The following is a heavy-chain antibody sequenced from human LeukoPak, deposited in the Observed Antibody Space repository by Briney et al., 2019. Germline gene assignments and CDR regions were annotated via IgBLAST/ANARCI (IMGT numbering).Heavy chain of an antibody. CDR3: ARDREAWLGKNFDY. V-gene: IGHV3-48*03. J-gene: IGHJ4*02. Sequence: GGSLRLSCAASGFTFSSYEMNRVRQAPGKGLEWVSYISSSGSTIYYADSVKGRFTISRDNAKNSLYLQMNSLRAEDTAVYYCARDREAWLGKNFDYWGQGTLVTVSS. CDR2: ISSSGSTI. D-gene: IGHD6-19*01. CDR1: GFTFSSYE.